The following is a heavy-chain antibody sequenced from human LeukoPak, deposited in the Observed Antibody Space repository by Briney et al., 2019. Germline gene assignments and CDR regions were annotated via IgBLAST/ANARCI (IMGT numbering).Heavy chain of an antibody. CDR2: ISGSGGST. J-gene: IGHJ5*02. CDR1: GFTFSSYA. D-gene: IGHD3-10*01. Sequence: PGGSLRLSCAASGFTFSSYAMSWVRQAPGKGLEWVSAISGSGGSTYYADSVKGRFTISRDNSKNTLYLQMNSLRAEDTAVYYCAKSPKSGVTMVRGVIIRGSWFDPWGQGTLVTVSS. CDR3: AKSPKSGVTMVRGVIIRGSWFDP. V-gene: IGHV3-23*01.